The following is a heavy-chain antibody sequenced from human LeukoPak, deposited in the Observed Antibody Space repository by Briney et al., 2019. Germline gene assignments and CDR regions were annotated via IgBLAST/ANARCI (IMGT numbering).Heavy chain of an antibody. CDR3: ARGPDYYGSGGSPRSGAFDI. CDR1: GFTFSSYG. Sequence: PGGSLRLSCAASGFTFSSYGMHWVRQAPGKGLEWVAYIQYDGSNEQYVDSVKGRFTISRDNAKNSLYLQMNSLRAEDTALYYCARGPDYYGSGGSPRSGAFDIWGQGTMVTVSS. J-gene: IGHJ3*02. D-gene: IGHD3-10*01. V-gene: IGHV3-30*02. CDR2: IQYDGSNE.